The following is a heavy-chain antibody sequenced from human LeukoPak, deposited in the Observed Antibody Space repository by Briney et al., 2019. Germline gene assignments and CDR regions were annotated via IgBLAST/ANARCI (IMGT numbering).Heavy chain of an antibody. CDR1: GGTFSSYA. D-gene: IGHD3-10*01. CDR2: IIPIFGTA. CDR3: ARDLGYYGSGSDSFDP. V-gene: IGHV1-69*13. J-gene: IGHJ5*02. Sequence: SVKVSCKASGGTFSSYAISWVRQAPGQGLEWMGEIIPIFGTANYAQKFQGRVTITADESTSTAYMELSSLRSEDTAVYYCARDLGYYGSGSDSFDPWGQGTLVTVSS.